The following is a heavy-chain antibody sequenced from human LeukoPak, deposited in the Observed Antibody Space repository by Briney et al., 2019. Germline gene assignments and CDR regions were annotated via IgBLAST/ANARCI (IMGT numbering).Heavy chain of an antibody. CDR2: INPNSGGT. D-gene: IGHD2-2*01. J-gene: IGHJ3*02. V-gene: IGHV1-2*02. CDR3: ARAHRPYCSSTSCFGAFDI. Sequence: GASVKVSCKASGYTFTGYYMHWVRQAPGQGLEWMGWINPNSGGTNYAQKFQGRVTMTRDTSISTAYMELRSLRSDDTAVYYCARAHRPYCSSTSCFGAFDIWGQGTMVTVSS. CDR1: GYTFTGYY.